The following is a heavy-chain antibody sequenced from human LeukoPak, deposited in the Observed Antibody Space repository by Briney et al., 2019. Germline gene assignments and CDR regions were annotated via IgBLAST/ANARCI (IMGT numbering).Heavy chain of an antibody. J-gene: IGHJ3*02. V-gene: IGHV3-30*18. CDR3: AKEINPYCTSTTCPPRAFDI. CDR2: ISYDGSNK. CDR1: GFTFSSYA. Sequence: GGSLRLSCAASGFTFSSYAMSWVRQAPGKGLEWVAVISYDGSNKYYADSVKGRFTISRDNSKNTLYLQMNSLRAEDTAVYYCAKEINPYCTSTTCPPRAFDIWGQGTMVTVSS. D-gene: IGHD2-2*01.